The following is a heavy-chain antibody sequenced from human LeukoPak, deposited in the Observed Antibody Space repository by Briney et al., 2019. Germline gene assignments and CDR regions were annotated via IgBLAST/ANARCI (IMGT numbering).Heavy chain of an antibody. CDR1: GFTLSTYS. J-gene: IGHJ1*01. CDR2: ISSGGSTT. CDR3: ARAPSEIGGYYPEYFRH. V-gene: IGHV3-48*01. Sequence: GGSLRLSCAASGFTLSTYSMNWVRQAPGKGLEWVSYISSGGSTTHDADSVKGRFTISRDNAKNSLYLQMNSLRAEDTGVYYCARAPSEIGGYYPEYFRHWGQGTLVTVSS. D-gene: IGHD3-22*01.